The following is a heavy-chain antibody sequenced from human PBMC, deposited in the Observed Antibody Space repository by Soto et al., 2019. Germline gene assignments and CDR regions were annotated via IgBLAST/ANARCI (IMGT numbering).Heavy chain of an antibody. D-gene: IGHD7-27*01. V-gene: IGHV3-23*01. J-gene: IGHJ4*02. CDR3: AKDREGSRNWGPFGY. Sequence: EVQLLESGGGLVQPGGSLRLSFAASGFTFSNYVMSWVRQAPGKGLEWVSAISGSGGSTYYADSVKGRFTISRDNSKNTLYLQMNSRGADDTAVYYCAKDREGSRNWGPFGYWGQGTLVTVSS. CDR2: ISGSGGST. CDR1: GFTFSNYV.